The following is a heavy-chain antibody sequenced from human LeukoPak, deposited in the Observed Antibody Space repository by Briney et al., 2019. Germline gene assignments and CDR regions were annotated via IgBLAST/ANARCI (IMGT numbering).Heavy chain of an antibody. CDR3: ARVGGPNYYYYGMDV. CDR2: TYYSGST. Sequence: PSQTLSLTCTVSGGSISSGDYYWSWIRQPPGKGLEWIGYTYYSGSTYYNPSLKSRVTISVDTSKSQFSLKLSSVTAADTAVYYCARVGGPNYYYYGMDVWGQGTTVTVSS. D-gene: IGHD3-16*01. CDR1: GGSISSGDYY. V-gene: IGHV4-30-4*01. J-gene: IGHJ6*02.